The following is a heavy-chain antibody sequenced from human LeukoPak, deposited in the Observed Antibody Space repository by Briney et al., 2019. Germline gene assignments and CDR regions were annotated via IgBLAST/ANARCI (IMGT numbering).Heavy chain of an antibody. D-gene: IGHD3-22*01. CDR2: IYITGST. V-gene: IGHV4-4*07. J-gene: IGHJ4*02. CDR1: SGSFSSYY. CDR3: ARGRGYYQDY. Sequence: PSETLSLTCTVSSGSFSSYYWNWIRQPAGKGLEWIGRIYITGSTNYNPSLKSRVTMSVDTSKNQFSLKLSSMTAADTAVYYCARGRGYYQDYWGQGTLVTASS.